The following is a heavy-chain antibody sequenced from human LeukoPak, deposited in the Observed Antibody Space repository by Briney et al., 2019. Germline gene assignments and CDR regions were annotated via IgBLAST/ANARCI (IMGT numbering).Heavy chain of an antibody. CDR1: GGSISDYY. CDR2: IYYSGTT. Sequence: SETLSLTCTVSGGSISDYYWSWIRQPPGKGLEWIGYIYYSGTTKYNPSLKSRVTLSVDTSKNQFSLNLSSVTAAGTAVYYCARTSYYYDTSGYNWYFALWGRGTLVTVSS. D-gene: IGHD3-22*01. J-gene: IGHJ2*01. V-gene: IGHV4-59*08. CDR3: ARTSYYYDTSGYNWYFAL.